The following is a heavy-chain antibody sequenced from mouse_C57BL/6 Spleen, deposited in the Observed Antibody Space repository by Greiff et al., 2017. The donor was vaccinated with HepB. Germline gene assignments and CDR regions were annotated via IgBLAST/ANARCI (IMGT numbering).Heavy chain of an antibody. CDR2: INPNNGGT. CDR1: GYTFTDYN. CDR3: SRSGYYWYFDV. Sequence: EVQLQQSGPELVKPGASVQIPCKASGYTFTDYNMDWVKQSHGKSLEWIGDINPNNGGTIYNQKFKGKATLTVDKSSSTAYMELRSLTSEDTAVYYCSRSGYYWYFDVWGTGTTVTVSS. J-gene: IGHJ1*03. D-gene: IGHD2-2*01. V-gene: IGHV1-18*01.